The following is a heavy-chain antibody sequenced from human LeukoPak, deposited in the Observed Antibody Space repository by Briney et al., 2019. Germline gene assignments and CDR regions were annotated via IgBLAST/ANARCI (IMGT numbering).Heavy chain of an antibody. Sequence: GGSLRLSCAASGFTFSDYYMSWIRQAPGKGLEWVSYISSSGSTIYYADSVKGRFTISRDNAKNSLYLQMNSLRAEDTAVYYCAGFLSYYYDSSGYGYFDYWGQGTLVTVSS. CDR2: ISSSGSTI. CDR1: GFTFSDYY. V-gene: IGHV3-11*01. D-gene: IGHD3-22*01. CDR3: AGFLSYYYDSSGYGYFDY. J-gene: IGHJ4*02.